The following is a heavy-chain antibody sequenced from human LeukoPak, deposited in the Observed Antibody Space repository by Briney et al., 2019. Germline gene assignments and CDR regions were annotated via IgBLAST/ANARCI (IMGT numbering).Heavy chain of an antibody. J-gene: IGHJ4*02. CDR3: AKGSLGSSRGVICYSIDD. V-gene: IGHV3-23*01. CDR1: GFTFSTYA. CDR2: ISGSDAGT. Sequence: PGGSLRLSCAASGFTFSTYAMSWVRQSPGKGLEWVSAISGSDAGTYYADSVKGRFTISRDNSKNTLYLQMNSLRAEDTATYYCAKGSLGSSRGVICYSIDDWGQGSLVTVSS. D-gene: IGHD2-15*01.